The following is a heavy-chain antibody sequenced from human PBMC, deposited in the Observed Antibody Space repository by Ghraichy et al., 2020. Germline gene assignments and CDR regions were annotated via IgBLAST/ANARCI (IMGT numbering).Heavy chain of an antibody. J-gene: IGHJ5*02. CDR2: INHSGST. Sequence: SETLSLTCAVYGGSFSGYYWSWIRQPPGKGLEWIGEINHSGSTNYNPSLKSRVTISVDTSKNQFSLKLSSVTAADTAVYYCARGGGIVATIYRGRVNWFDPWGQGTLVTVSS. CDR3: ARGGGIVATIYRGRVNWFDP. D-gene: IGHD5-12*01. V-gene: IGHV4-34*01. CDR1: GGSFSGYY.